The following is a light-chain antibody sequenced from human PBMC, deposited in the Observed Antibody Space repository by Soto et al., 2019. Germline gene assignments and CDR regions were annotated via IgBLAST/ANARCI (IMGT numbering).Light chain of an antibody. CDR1: QSVGRF. Sequence: EIVLTQSPATLSLSPGEGATLSCRASQSVGRFLAWYRQTPGQAPRLLVFDASTRAPGIPARFSGSGSATEFTLTISSLEPEDFAVYYCQQRTFWPATFGQGTRVEI. V-gene: IGKV3-11*01. J-gene: IGKJ1*01. CDR3: QQRTFWPAT. CDR2: DAS.